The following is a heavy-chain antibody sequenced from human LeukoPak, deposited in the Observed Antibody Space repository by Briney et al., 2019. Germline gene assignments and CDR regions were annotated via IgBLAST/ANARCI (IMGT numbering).Heavy chain of an antibody. CDR3: ARMDGTGFDP. J-gene: IGHJ5*02. CDR1: GGSFSGYY. Sequence: KPSETLSLTCAVYGGSFSGYYWSWIRQPPGKGLEWIGEINHSGSTNYNPSLKSRVTISVDTSKNQFSLKLSSVTAADTAVYYCARMDGTGFDPWGQGTLVTVSS. D-gene: IGHD6-19*01. CDR2: INHSGST. V-gene: IGHV4-34*01.